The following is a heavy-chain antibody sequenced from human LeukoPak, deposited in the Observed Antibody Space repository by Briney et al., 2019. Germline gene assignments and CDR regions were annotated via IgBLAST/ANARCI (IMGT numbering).Heavy chain of an antibody. CDR1: QYSFSDYA. CDR2: INAGNGNT. CDR3: ARIGGYYDSSGYYLEYFQH. V-gene: IGHV1-3*01. J-gene: IGHJ1*01. D-gene: IGHD3-22*01. Sequence: ASVKVSCKASQYSFSDYAIHWVRQAPGQRLEWMGWINAGNGNTKYSQKFQGRVTITRDTSASTAYMELSSLRSEDTAVYYCARIGGYYDSSGYYLEYFQHWGQGTLVTVSS.